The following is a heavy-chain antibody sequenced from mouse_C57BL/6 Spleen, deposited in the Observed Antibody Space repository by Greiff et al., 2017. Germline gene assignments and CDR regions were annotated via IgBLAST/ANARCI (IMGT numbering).Heavy chain of an antibody. V-gene: IGHV1-55*01. J-gene: IGHJ2*01. CDR3: ARDEEHGFYYFDY. D-gene: IGHD1-1*01. CDR1: GYTFTSYW. Sequence: VQLQQPGAELVKPGASVKMSCKASGYTFTSYWITWVKQRPGQGLEWIGDIYPGSGSTNYNEKFKSKATLTVDTSSSTAYMQLSSLTSDDSAVYYCARDEEHGFYYFDYWGQGTTLTVSS. CDR2: IYPGSGST.